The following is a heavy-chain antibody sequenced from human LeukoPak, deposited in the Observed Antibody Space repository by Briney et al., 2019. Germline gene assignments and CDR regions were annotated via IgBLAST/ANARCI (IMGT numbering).Heavy chain of an antibody. CDR3: ARQLYSSGWYGFFDY. J-gene: IGHJ4*02. CDR2: INPNSGGT. D-gene: IGHD6-19*01. V-gene: IGHV1-2*02. Sequence: ASVKVSCKASGYTFTGYYMHWVRQAPGEGLEWMGWINPNSGGTNYARKFQGRVTMTRDTSISTAYMELSRLRSDDTAVYYCARQLYSSGWYGFFDYWGQGTLVTVSS. CDR1: GYTFTGYY.